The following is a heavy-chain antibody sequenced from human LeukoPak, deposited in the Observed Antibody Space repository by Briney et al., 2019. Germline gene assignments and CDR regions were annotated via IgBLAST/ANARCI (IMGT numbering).Heavy chain of an antibody. CDR3: ARRPSYPDY. D-gene: IGHD5-18*01. J-gene: IGHJ4*02. V-gene: IGHV4-34*01. CDR1: GGSFTGYS. Sequence: PSETLSLTCAVYGGSFTGYSWTWIRQPPGKGLEWIGEINHSGSTNYSPSLTSRVTISVDTSKNQFSLKMTSVTAADTAVYFCARRPSYPDYWGQGTLVTVSS. CDR2: INHSGST.